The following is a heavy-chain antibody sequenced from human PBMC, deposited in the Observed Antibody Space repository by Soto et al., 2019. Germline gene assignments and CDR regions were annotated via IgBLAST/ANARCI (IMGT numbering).Heavy chain of an antibody. J-gene: IGHJ4*02. Sequence: EVQLVESGGGWVQPGGSLRLSCAASGFSVSSNYMTWVRQAPGKGLEWVSVIYSDGTTYYTESVKGYFTISRDNSKNAVYLQMNNLRAEDTAVYYCARDWSDILTGPIDYWGQGTLVTVSS. CDR1: GFSVSSNY. V-gene: IGHV3-66*01. CDR2: IYSDGTT. D-gene: IGHD3-9*01. CDR3: ARDWSDILTGPIDY.